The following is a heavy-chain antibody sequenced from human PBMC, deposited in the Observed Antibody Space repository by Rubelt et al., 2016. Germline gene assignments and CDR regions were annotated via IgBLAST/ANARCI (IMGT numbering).Heavy chain of an antibody. Sequence: TFSSYAMYWVRQAPGKGLEWMAVISYDGSHKYYADSVKGRFTISRDNSKNTLYLQMNSLRAEDTAVYYCARAYYGDYSGGYYYGMDVWGQGTTVTVSS. J-gene: IGHJ6*02. CDR1: TFSSYA. D-gene: IGHD4-17*01. CDR3: ARAYYGDYSGGYYYGMDV. CDR2: ISYDGSHK. V-gene: IGHV3-30*04.